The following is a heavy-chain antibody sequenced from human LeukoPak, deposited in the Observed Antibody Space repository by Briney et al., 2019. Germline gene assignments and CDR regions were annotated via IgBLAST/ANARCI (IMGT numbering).Heavy chain of an antibody. CDR2: ISGSGGST. D-gene: IGHD3-22*01. V-gene: IGHV3-23*01. J-gene: IGHJ3*02. CDR3: AKDPGVTMIVVVTRGAFDI. CDR1: GFTFSSYA. Sequence: GGSLRLSCAASGFTFSSYAMSWVRQAPGKGLEWVSAISGSGGSTYYADSVKGRFTISRDNSKNTLYLQMNSLRAEDTAVYYCAKDPGVTMIVVVTRGAFDICGQGTMVTVSS.